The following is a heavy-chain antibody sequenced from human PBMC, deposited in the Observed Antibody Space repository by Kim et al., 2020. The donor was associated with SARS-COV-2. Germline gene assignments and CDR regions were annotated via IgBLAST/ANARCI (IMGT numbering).Heavy chain of an antibody. CDR3: ARLSSSWYFGIAVAGAFDY. J-gene: IGHJ4*02. D-gene: IGHD6-13*01. CDR1: GGSISSYY. CDR2: IYYSGST. Sequence: SETLSLTCTVSGGSISSYYWSWIRQPPGKGLEWIGYIYYSGSTHYNPSLKSRVTISVDTSKNQFSLKLSSVTAADTAVYYCARLSSSWYFGIAVAGAFDYWGQGTLVTVSS. V-gene: IGHV4-59*08.